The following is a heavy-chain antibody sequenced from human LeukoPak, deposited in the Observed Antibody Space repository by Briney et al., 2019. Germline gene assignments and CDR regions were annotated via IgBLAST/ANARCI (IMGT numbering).Heavy chain of an antibody. J-gene: IGHJ3*02. CDR2: IGSGGGSI. D-gene: IGHD4-17*01. CDR1: GFTFSNYE. V-gene: IGHV3-48*03. CDR3: ARDDYGGSFDAFDI. Sequence: GGSLRLSCAASGFTFSNYEMNWVRQAPGKGLEWVSYIGSGGGSIYYADSVRGRFTSSRDNAKKSLFLQMNSLRVEDTAVYYCARDDYGGSFDAFDIWGQGAMVTVSS.